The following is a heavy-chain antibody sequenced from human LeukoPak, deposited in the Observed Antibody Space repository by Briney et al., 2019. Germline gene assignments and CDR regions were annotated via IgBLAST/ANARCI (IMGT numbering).Heavy chain of an antibody. D-gene: IGHD2-15*01. CDR2: INWNGGST. V-gene: IGHV3-20*04. J-gene: IGHJ4*02. Sequence: TGGSLRLSXAASGFTFDDYGMSWVRQAPGKGLEWVSGINWNGGSTCYADSVKGRFTISRDNAKNSLYLQMNSLRAEDTALYYCARRAKSCSGGSCSDYWGQGTLVTVSS. CDR3: ARRAKSCSGGSCSDY. CDR1: GFTFDDYG.